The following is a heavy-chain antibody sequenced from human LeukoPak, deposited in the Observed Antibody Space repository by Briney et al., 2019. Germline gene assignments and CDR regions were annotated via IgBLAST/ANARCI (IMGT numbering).Heavy chain of an antibody. V-gene: IGHV3-48*04. CDR2: INLTGSPT. J-gene: IGHJ4*02. CDR1: GFTFSSYT. Sequence: PGGSLRLSCAASGFTFSSYTMNWVRQAPGRGLEWIAYINLTGSPTHYADSVKGRFTISRDNAKNSLYLQMNSLTAEDTAVYYCARVGESYYGGRTLDYWGQGTLVTVSS. D-gene: IGHD1-26*01. CDR3: ARVGESYYGGRTLDY.